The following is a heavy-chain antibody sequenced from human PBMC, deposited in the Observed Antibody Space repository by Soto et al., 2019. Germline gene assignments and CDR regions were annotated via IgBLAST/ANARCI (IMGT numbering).Heavy chain of an antibody. Sequence: LGESLKISCKGSGYSFTSYWISWVRQMPGKGLEWMGRIDPSDSYTNYSPSFQGHVTISADKSISTAYLQWSSLKASDTAMYYCARTATVTTFYYGMDVWGQGTTVTVSS. V-gene: IGHV5-10-1*01. CDR1: GYSFTSYW. CDR3: ARTATVTTFYYGMDV. CDR2: IDPSDSYT. J-gene: IGHJ6*02. D-gene: IGHD4-4*01.